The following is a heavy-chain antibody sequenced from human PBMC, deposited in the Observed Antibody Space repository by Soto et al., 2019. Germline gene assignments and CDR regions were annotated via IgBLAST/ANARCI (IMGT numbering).Heavy chain of an antibody. V-gene: IGHV3-53*01. D-gene: IGHD6-19*01. CDR1: GFTVSTKS. CDR3: VHTTGWPGVDF. CDR2: IYGGGTT. J-gene: IGHJ4*02. Sequence: EVRLVESGGGLIQPGGSLRLSSADSGFTVSTKSMTWVRQAPGKGREWVSVIYGGGTTYYADSVKGRFTISRDDSKNTLYLQMNSLRAEETAVYYCVHTTGWPGVDFWGQGTLVTVSS.